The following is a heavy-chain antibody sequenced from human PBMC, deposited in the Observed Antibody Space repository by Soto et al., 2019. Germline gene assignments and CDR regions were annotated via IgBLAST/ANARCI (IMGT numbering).Heavy chain of an antibody. J-gene: IGHJ3*02. V-gene: IGHV4-59*01. CDR3: ARGYYDSSDQSNTFDI. D-gene: IGHD3-22*01. Sequence: SETLSLTCTVSGASITRSYWSCIRQSPEKGLEWIGYGYYSGSTNYNPSLKSRVTISVDTSQNQFSLKLSSVTAADTAVYYCARGYYDSSDQSNTFDIWGQGTMVTVSS. CDR1: GASITRSY. CDR2: GYYSGST.